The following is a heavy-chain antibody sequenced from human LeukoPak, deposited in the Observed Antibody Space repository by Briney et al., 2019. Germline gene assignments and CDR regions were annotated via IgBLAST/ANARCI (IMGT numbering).Heavy chain of an antibody. CDR1: GYSISSGYY. CDR3: ARLDKGITIFGVVSY. V-gene: IGHV4-38-2*01. CDR2: IYHSGST. D-gene: IGHD3-3*01. J-gene: IGHJ4*02. Sequence: SETLSLTCAVSGYSISSGYYCGWIRQPPGKGLEWIGSIYHSGSTYYNPSLKSRVTISVDTSKNQFSLKLSSVTAADTAVYYCARLDKGITIFGVVSYWGQGTLVTVSS.